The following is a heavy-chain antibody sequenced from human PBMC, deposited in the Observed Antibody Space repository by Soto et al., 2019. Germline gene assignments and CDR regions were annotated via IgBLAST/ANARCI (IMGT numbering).Heavy chain of an antibody. V-gene: IGHV3-33*01. Sequence: QVHLVESGGGVVQPGTSLRLSCAASGFSFSDYGMHWVRQAPGKGLEWLTIIWFDASHEYYADSVKGRFTISRDNSNNTLYLQLNSLTADDTAVYFCARDQGRATADGPLGNGLDVWGQGTAVTDSS. CDR2: IWFDASHE. CDR3: ARDQGRATADGPLGNGLDV. J-gene: IGHJ6*02. D-gene: IGHD6-13*01. CDR1: GFSFSDYG.